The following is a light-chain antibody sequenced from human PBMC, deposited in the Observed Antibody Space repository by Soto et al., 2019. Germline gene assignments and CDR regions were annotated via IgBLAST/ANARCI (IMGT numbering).Light chain of an antibody. J-gene: IGLJ1*01. Sequence: QSVLTQPVSVSGSPGQSITISCTGTSSDVGGYNHVSWYQQHPGKAPKLIIFEVRNRPSGVSDRFSASKSGNTASLTISGLQTEDEAVYYCSSYASSSSYAFGTGTKVTVL. CDR1: SSDVGGYNH. V-gene: IGLV2-14*01. CDR2: EVR. CDR3: SSYASSSSYA.